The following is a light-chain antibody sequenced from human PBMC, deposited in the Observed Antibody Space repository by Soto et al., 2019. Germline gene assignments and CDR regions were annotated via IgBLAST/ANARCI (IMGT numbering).Light chain of an antibody. Sequence: EIVLTQSPAALSVYPGGRATLSCRASQDVMYDLAWYQQKPGQAPRLLVYGATTRATDAPPRFRGSGSGREFSLTISSLQSEDFATYYCQQYRSWPRTFGQGSRVEIK. V-gene: IGKV3-15*01. CDR2: GAT. CDR3: QQYRSWPRT. CDR1: QDVMYD. J-gene: IGKJ1*01.